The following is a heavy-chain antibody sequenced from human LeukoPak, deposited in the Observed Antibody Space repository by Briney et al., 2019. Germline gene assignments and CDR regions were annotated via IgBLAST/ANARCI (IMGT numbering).Heavy chain of an antibody. CDR2: IYYSGST. V-gene: IGHV4-59*01. Sequence: SETLSLTCTVSGGSISSYYWSWIRQPPGKGLEWIGYIYYSGSTNYNPSLKSRVTISVDTSKNQFSLKLISVTAADTAVYYCARDLPLKAVAGTGDAFDIWGQGTMVTVSS. CDR1: GGSISSYY. J-gene: IGHJ3*02. D-gene: IGHD6-19*01. CDR3: ARDLPLKAVAGTGDAFDI.